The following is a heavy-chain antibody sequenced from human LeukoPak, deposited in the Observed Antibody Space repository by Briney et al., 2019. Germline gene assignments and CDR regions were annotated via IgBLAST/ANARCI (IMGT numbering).Heavy chain of an antibody. Sequence: SETLSLTCTVSGYSISSGYYWGWIRQPPGKGLEWVGSIYYSGSTYYNPSLKSRVTISVDTSKNQFSLKLSSVTAADTAVYYCARDLHAPYYYYMDVWGKGTTVTVSS. J-gene: IGHJ6*03. V-gene: IGHV4-38-2*02. D-gene: IGHD4-11*01. CDR2: IYYSGST. CDR3: ARDLHAPYYYYMDV. CDR1: GYSISSGYY.